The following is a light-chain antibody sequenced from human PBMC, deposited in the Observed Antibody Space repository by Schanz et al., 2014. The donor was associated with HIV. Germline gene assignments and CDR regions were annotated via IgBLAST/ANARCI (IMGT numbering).Light chain of an antibody. V-gene: IGLV2-11*01. CDR2: EVN. Sequence: QSALTQPRSVSGSPGQSVTISCTGTSSDVGGYNYVSWFQQHPGKAPKLMIYEVNKRPSGVPDRFSGSKSGTSASLAISGLQADDEADYYCQSYDTSLSVWVFGGGTKLTVL. J-gene: IGLJ3*02. CDR1: SSDVGGYNY. CDR3: QSYDTSLSVWV.